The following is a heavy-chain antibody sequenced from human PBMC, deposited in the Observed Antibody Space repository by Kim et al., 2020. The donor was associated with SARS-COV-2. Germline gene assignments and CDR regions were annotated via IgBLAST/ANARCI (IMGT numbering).Heavy chain of an antibody. CDR2: ISYDGSNK. V-gene: IGHV3-30*04. Sequence: GGSLRLSCAASGFTFSSYAMHWVRQAPGKGLEWVAVISYDGSNKYYADSVKGRFTISRDNSKNTLYLQMNSLRAEDTAVYYCARDIPSHVWFGELAAPNDAFDIWGQGTMVTVSS. D-gene: IGHD3-10*01. CDR1: GFTFSSYA. CDR3: ARDIPSHVWFGELAAPNDAFDI. J-gene: IGHJ3*02.